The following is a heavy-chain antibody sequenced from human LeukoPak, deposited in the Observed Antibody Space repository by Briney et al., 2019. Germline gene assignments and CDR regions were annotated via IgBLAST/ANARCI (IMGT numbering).Heavy chain of an antibody. CDR1: GFTFSSYV. D-gene: IGHD1-26*01. Sequence: AGGSLRLSCAASGFTFSSYVMHWVRQAPGKGLERVAFISYDGGNKYYADSEKGRFTISRDNSKNTLYLQMNSLRTEDTAVYYCAKDLGYSGSYIDCWGQGTLVTVSS. CDR2: ISYDGGNK. V-gene: IGHV3-30*18. CDR3: AKDLGYSGSYIDC. J-gene: IGHJ4*02.